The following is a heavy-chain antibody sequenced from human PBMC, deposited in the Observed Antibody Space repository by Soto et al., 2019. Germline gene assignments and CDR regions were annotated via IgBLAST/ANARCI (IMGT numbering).Heavy chain of an antibody. CDR1: GFTFSSYA. CDR2: ISGSGGST. D-gene: IGHD6-19*01. J-gene: IGHJ4*02. Sequence: GGSLRLSCAASGFTFSSYAMSWVRQAPGKGLEWVSAISGSGGSTYYADSVKGRFTISRDNSKNTLYLQMNSLRAEDTAVYYCATSYRRNGAHPIAVAGLYYFDYWGQGTLVTVSS. V-gene: IGHV3-23*01. CDR3: ATSYRRNGAHPIAVAGLYYFDY.